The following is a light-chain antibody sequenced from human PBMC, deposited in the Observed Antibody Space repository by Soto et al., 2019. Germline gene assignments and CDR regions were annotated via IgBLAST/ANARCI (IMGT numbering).Light chain of an antibody. CDR2: DAS. CDR3: QQYNSYSWT. Sequence: DIRMTQSPSTLSTSVGDRVTITCRASQNIRGWLAWYQQKPGKAPKLLIYDASTLESGVPSRFSGSGSGTEFTLTNSSLQPDDFATYYCQQYNSYSWTFGQGTTVAIK. J-gene: IGKJ1*01. CDR1: QNIRGW. V-gene: IGKV1-5*01.